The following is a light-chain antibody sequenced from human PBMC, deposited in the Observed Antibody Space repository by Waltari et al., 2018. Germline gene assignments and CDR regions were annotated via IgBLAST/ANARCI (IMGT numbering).Light chain of an antibody. V-gene: IGLV3-1*01. CDR1: TLGDRL. Sequence: SYELTQPPSLSVSPGQTASITRSGHTLGDRLVSWYQQKPGQSPVVVIYQDSRRPSGIPARFSGSNSGNTATLSISGTQAMDEADYYCQAWDSNNAVFGPGTKVTVL. J-gene: IGLJ1*01. CDR2: QDS. CDR3: QAWDSNNAV.